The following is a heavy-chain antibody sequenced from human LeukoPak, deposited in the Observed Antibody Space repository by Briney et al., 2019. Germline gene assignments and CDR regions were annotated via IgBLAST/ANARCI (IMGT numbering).Heavy chain of an antibody. CDR1: GFTFRNYG. Sequence: GTSLRLSCAASGFTFRNYGMHWVRQAPGKGLEWVASIRTDGGDKYHTDSVQGRFTISRDNSKNTLYLQMDSLRVEDTDIHYCARIGYSTSWANSDYWGQGTLVTVSS. D-gene: IGHD6-13*01. J-gene: IGHJ4*02. V-gene: IGHV3-33*01. CDR2: IRTDGGDK. CDR3: ARIGYSTSWANSDY.